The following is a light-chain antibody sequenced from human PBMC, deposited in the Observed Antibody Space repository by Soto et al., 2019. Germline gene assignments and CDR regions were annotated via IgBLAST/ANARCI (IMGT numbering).Light chain of an antibody. CDR3: TSYTSSTTPFYV. Sequence: QSALTQPASVSGSPGQSITISCTGTSSDVGGYNFVSWFQHHPGKAPKLMIFEVSNRPSGISNRFSGSKSVNTASLTISGLQAEDEADYYCTSYTSSTTPFYVFGTGTKLTVL. CDR2: EVS. V-gene: IGLV2-14*01. J-gene: IGLJ1*01. CDR1: SSDVGGYNF.